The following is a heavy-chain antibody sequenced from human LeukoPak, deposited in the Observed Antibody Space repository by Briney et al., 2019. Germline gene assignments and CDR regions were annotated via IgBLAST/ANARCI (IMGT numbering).Heavy chain of an antibody. CDR2: MNPNSGST. V-gene: IGHV1-8*01. CDR1: GYTFTSYD. Sequence: GASVKVSCKASGYTFTSYDINWVRQATGQGLEWMGWMNPNSGSTGYAQKFQGRVTMTRNTSISTAYMELSSLRSEDTAVYYCARGSDDCWSGQNWFDPWGQGTLVTVSS. J-gene: IGHJ5*02. CDR3: ARGSDDCWSGQNWFDP. D-gene: IGHD3-3*01.